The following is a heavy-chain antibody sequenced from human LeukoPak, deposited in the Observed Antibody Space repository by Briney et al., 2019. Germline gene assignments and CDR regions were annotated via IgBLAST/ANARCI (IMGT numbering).Heavy chain of an antibody. CDR1: GFTFSNAW. CDR2: XXSKXDGGTT. J-gene: IGHJ4*02. V-gene: IGHV3-15*07. D-gene: IGHD3-22*01. CDR3: TTEGARYDSSGYYPSRFDY. Sequence: GGSLRLSCAASGFTFSNAWMNWVRQAPGKGLEWXGRXXSKXDGGTTDYAAPVKGRFTISRDDSKNTLYLQMNSLKTEDTAVYYCTTEGARYDSSGYYPSRFDYWGQGTLVTVSS.